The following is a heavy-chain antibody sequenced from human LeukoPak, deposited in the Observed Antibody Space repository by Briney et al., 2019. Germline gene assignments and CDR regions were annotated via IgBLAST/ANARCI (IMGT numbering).Heavy chain of an antibody. D-gene: IGHD6-13*01. J-gene: IGHJ4*02. Sequence: SETLSLTCTVSGGSISSGGYYWSWIRQHPGKGLEWIGYIYYSGSTYYNPSLKSRVTISVDTSKNQFSLKLSSVTAADTAVYYCARVCPAGQLGDFDYWGQGTLVIVSS. V-gene: IGHV4-31*03. CDR1: GGSISSGGYY. CDR2: IYYSGST. CDR3: ARVCPAGQLGDFDY.